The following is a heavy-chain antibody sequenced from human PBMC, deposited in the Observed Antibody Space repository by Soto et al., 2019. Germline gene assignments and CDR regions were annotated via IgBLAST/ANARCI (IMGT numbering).Heavy chain of an antibody. CDR3: AKDRTPYGSGSYYDNYFDY. Sequence: PGGSLRLSCAASGFTFSSYAMSWVRQAPGKGLEWVSAISGSGGSTYYADSVKGRFTISRDNSKNTLYLQMNSLRTEDTAVYYCAKDRTPYGSGSYYDNYFDYWGQGTLVTVSS. CDR1: GFTFSSYA. V-gene: IGHV3-23*01. J-gene: IGHJ4*02. CDR2: ISGSGGST. D-gene: IGHD3-10*01.